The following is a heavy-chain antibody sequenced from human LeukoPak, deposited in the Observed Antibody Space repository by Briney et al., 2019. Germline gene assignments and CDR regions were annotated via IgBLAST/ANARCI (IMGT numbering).Heavy chain of an antibody. CDR1: GGSISSGGYY. J-gene: IGHJ4*02. CDR3: ASQLRWGGGIDY. CDR2: IYYSGST. Sequence: PSQTLSLTCTVSGGSISSGGYYWSWIRQHPGKGLEWIGYIYYSGSTYYNPSLKSRVTISVDTSKNQFSLKLSSVTAADTAVYYCASQLRWGGGIDYWGQGTLVTVSS. D-gene: IGHD4-23*01. V-gene: IGHV4-31*03.